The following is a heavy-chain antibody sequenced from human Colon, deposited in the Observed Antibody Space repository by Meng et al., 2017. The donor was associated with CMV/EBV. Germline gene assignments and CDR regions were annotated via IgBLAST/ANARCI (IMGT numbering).Heavy chain of an antibody. J-gene: IGHJ6*02. CDR1: GFIFSDYY. D-gene: IGHD3-10*01. V-gene: IGHV3-11*01. CDR3: ARALSGDGMDV. Sequence: SCAASGFIFSDYYMSWIRQAPGKGLEWVSYISENDRTTYYADSVKGRFTVSRDNAQKSLYLQMNSLRAEDTALYYCARALSGDGMDVWGQGTTVTVSS. CDR2: ISENDRTT.